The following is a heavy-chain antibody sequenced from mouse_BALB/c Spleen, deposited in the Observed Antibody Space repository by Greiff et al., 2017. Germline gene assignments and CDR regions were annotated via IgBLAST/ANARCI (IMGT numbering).Heavy chain of an antibody. V-gene: IGHV5-6*02. CDR3: ARRGYDYDAGDYFDY. CDR2: ISSGGSYT. D-gene: IGHD2-4*01. CDR1: GFTFSSYG. Sequence: EVNVVESGGDLVKPGGSLKLSCAASGFTFSSYGMSWVRQTPDKRLEWVATISSGGSYTYYPDSVKGRFTISRDNAKNTLYLQMSSLKSEDTAMYYCARRGYDYDAGDYFDYWGQGTTLTVSS. J-gene: IGHJ2*01.